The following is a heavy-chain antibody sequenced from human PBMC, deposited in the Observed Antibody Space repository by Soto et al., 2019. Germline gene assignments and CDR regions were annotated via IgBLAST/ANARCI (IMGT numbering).Heavy chain of an antibody. Sequence: SETLSLTCAVYGGSFSGYYWSWIRQPPGKGLEWIGEINHSGSTNYNPSLKSRVTISVDTSKNQFSLKLSSVTAADTAVYYCARKTDNIVVVPAATLAFDIWGQGTMVTVSS. J-gene: IGHJ3*02. CDR3: ARKTDNIVVVPAATLAFDI. CDR1: GGSFSGYY. D-gene: IGHD2-2*01. CDR2: INHSGST. V-gene: IGHV4-34*01.